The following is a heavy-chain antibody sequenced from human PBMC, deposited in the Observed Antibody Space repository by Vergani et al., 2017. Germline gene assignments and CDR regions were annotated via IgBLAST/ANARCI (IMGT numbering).Heavy chain of an antibody. CDR3: ATIGYRRWGYYFDY. CDR2: ICHTEDT. Sequence: QVQLQESGPGLVKPPGTLSLTCAVSGDSISSNNCWTWVRQPPGKGLEWIGEICHTEDTKYSPSLKSRVTVSVDDSRNLFYLRLNSVTAADTAVYYCATIGYRRWGYYFDYWGQGILVTVSS. J-gene: IGHJ4*02. D-gene: IGHD2-2*02. CDR1: GDSISSNNC. V-gene: IGHV4-4*03.